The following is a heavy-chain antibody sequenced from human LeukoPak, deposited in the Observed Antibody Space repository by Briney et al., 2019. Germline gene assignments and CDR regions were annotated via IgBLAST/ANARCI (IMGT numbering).Heavy chain of an antibody. V-gene: IGHV1-2*02. CDR1: GYTFTSYY. CDR3: ARVKGYYDSSGYYTDAFDI. Sequence: GASVKVSCKASGYTFTSYYMHWVRRAPGQGLEWMGWINPNSGGTNYAQKFQGRVTMTRDTSISTAYMELSRLRSDDTAVYYCARVKGYYDSSGYYTDAFDIWGQGTMVTVSS. J-gene: IGHJ3*02. CDR2: INPNSGGT. D-gene: IGHD3-22*01.